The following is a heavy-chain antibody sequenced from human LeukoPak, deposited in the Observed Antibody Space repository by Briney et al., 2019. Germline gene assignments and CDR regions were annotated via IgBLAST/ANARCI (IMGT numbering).Heavy chain of an antibody. CDR1: GFTFDDYA. J-gene: IGHJ4*02. Sequence: GRSLRLSCAASGFTFDDYAMHWVRQAPGKGLEWVSGISWNSGSIGYADSVKGRFTISRDNAKNSLYLQMNSLRAEDTALYYCAKDTGYGGDYVDYWGQGTLVTVSS. CDR3: AKDTGYGGDYVDY. CDR2: ISWNSGSI. D-gene: IGHD6-19*01. V-gene: IGHV3-9*01.